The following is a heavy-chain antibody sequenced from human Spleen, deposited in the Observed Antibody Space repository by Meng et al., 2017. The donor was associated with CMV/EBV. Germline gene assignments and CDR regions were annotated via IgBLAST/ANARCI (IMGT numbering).Heavy chain of an antibody. CDR3: ARDKGTNWFDP. V-gene: IGHV3-11*04. CDR1: GFTFSDYY. Sequence: GESLKISCAASGFTFSDYYMTWIRQAPGKGLEWVSNISTSSTTIYYADSVKGRFTISRDNAKNPLYLQMNSLRAEDMAVYYCARDKGTNWFDPWGQGTLVTVSS. J-gene: IGHJ5*02. CDR2: ISTSSTTI.